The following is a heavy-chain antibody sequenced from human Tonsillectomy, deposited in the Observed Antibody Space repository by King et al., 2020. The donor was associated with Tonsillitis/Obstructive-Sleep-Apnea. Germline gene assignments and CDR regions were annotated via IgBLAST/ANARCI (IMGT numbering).Heavy chain of an antibody. D-gene: IGHD1-1*01. CDR2: IRSKAYGGTT. V-gene: IGHV3-49*05. J-gene: IGHJ4*02. Sequence: VQLVESGGGLVKPGRSLRLSCSASGFTFGKYVMSWFRQAPGKGLEWLAFIRSKAYGGTTEYAASVKGRFTISRDESKSIAYLQMNSLKTEDTAVYYCTRDLAELEPSFGYWGQGTLVTVSS. CDR1: GFTFGKYV. CDR3: TRDLAELEPSFGY.